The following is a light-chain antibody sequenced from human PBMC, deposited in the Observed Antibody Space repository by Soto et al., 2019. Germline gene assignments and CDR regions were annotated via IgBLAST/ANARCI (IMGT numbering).Light chain of an antibody. CDR3: AAWDNSLSGWV. CDR2: SIN. Sequence: QSVLTQPPSASGTPGQRVTISCSGSSSNIGSTSVYWYQQLPGTAPKLLIYSINRRPSGVPDRLSGSKSGTSASLAISGLQSEDEADYYCAAWDNSLSGWVFGGGTKLTVL. CDR1: SSNIGSTS. J-gene: IGLJ3*02. V-gene: IGLV1-44*01.